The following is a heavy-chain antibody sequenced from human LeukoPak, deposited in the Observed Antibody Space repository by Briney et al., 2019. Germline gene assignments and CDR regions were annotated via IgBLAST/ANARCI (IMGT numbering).Heavy chain of an antibody. Sequence: TGGSLRLSCTVSGFTVSSNSWSWVRQAPGKGLEWVSYISSSGSTIYYADSVKGRFTISRDNAKNSLYLQMNSLRAEDTAVYYCAELGITMIGGVWGKGTTVTISS. CDR1: GFTVSSNS. J-gene: IGHJ6*04. CDR3: AELGITMIGGV. CDR2: ISSSGSTI. V-gene: IGHV3-48*04. D-gene: IGHD3-10*02.